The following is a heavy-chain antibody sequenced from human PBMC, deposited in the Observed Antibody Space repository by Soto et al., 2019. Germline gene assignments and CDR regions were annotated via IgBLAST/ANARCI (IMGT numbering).Heavy chain of an antibody. CDR1: GFTFSNYP. J-gene: IGHJ4*02. V-gene: IGHV3-23*01. CDR2: ISAGGDRT. Sequence: EVQVSESGGGLVQPGGSLRLSCATSGFTFSNYPMNWVRQAPGKGLEWVSGISAGGDRTYYAYSVKGRFTIFRDKSTNSGSMRMNSLRVEATAVYSCARRVWGQGTLVTVSS. CDR3: ARRV.